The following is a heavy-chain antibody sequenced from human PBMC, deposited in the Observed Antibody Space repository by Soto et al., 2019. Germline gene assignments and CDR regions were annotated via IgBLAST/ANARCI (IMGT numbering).Heavy chain of an antibody. CDR2: ISYDGSNK. CDR3: AREGRVLRFLEWSHPPYYGLAV. Sequence: QVQLVESGGGVVQPGRSLRLSCAASGFTFSSYAMHWVRQAPGKGLEWVAVISYDGSNKYYADSVKGRLTISRDNSKNPLYLPMNSLRAEDTAVYYCAREGRVLRFLEWSHPPYYGLAVWGQGTTVTVSS. V-gene: IGHV3-30-3*01. D-gene: IGHD3-3*01. CDR1: GFTFSSYA. J-gene: IGHJ6*02.